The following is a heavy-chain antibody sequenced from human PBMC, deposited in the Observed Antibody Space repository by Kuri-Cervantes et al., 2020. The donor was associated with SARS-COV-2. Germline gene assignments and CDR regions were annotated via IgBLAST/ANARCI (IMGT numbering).Heavy chain of an antibody. CDR3: AKRDGGSGYDLFNWFDP. V-gene: IGHV4-39*07. Sequence: SETLSLTCTVSGGSISSSNYYWGWVRQPPGKGLEWIGNIFYSGVTYFNPSLKSRVAISIDTSKHQFSLNLTSVTAADTAVYYCAKRDGGSGYDLFNWFDPWGQGTLVTVSS. CDR1: GGSISSSNYY. D-gene: IGHD5-12*01. J-gene: IGHJ5*02. CDR2: IFYSGVT.